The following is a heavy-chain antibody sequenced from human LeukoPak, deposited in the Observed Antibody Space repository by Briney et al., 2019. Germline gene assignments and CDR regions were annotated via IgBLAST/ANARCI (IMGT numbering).Heavy chain of an antibody. CDR2: ISSIGSTI. J-gene: IGHJ4*02. D-gene: IGHD2-15*01. CDR1: GFTFSSYE. Sequence: GGSPRLSCSASGFTFSSYEMNWVRQAPGKGLEWVSYISSIGSTIYYADSVKGRFTISRDNAKNSLYLQMNSLRAEDTAVYYCARDLREGYCSGGSCYKRVFFDYWGQGTLVTVSS. V-gene: IGHV3-48*03. CDR3: ARDLREGYCSGGSCYKRVFFDY.